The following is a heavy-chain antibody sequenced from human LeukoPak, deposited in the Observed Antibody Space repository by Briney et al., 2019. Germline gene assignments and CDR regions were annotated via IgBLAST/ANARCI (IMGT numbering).Heavy chain of an antibody. D-gene: IGHD6-13*01. V-gene: IGHV3-21*01. CDR2: ISSSSSYI. CDR1: GFPFSSYG. J-gene: IGHJ4*02. CDR3: AREGAAAAPY. Sequence: GGSLRLSCVASGFPFSSYGMHWVRQAPGKGLEWVSAISSSSSYIYYADSVKGRFTISRDNARNSLYLQMNSLRAEDTAMYYCAREGAAAAPYWGQGTLVTVSS.